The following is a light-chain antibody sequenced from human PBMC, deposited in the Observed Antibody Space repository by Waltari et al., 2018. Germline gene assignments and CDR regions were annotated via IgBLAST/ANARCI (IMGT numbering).Light chain of an antibody. J-gene: IGKJ4*01. Sequence: DIRMNQSPSFVSASVGDSVTITCRASQDISRWLAWYRQKPGKAPELLIYAASSLQSGVPSRFSGRGAGTDFSLIISDLHPEDFASYFCQHTHSFPHSFGGGTTLDI. V-gene: IGKV1-12*01. CDR3: QHTHSFPHS. CDR2: AAS. CDR1: QDISRW.